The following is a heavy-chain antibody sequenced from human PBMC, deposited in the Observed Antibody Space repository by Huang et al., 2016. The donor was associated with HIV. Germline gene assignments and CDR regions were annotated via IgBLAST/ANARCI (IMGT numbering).Heavy chain of an antibody. CDR2: IRNDGMKK. D-gene: IGHD3-22*01. J-gene: IGHJ4*02. Sequence: VQLIESGGGVVQPGKSLRLSCATSGFILSNYGMHWVRQAPGKGLKWVAFIRNDGMKKNYADSGSGRFTVGRDNGNNTLFLQMRSLGVDDTAVYYCARGDYYDSSGYHPGYFDYWGQGILVTVSS. CDR3: ARGDYYDSSGYHPGYFDY. CDR1: GFILSNYG. V-gene: IGHV3-33*04.